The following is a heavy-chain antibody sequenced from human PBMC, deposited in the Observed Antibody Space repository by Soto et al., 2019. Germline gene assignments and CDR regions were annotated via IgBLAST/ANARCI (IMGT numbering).Heavy chain of an antibody. Sequence: EVQLLESGGGLVQPGGSLRLSCAASGFTFSSYAMSWVRQAPGKGLEWVSAISGSGGSTYYADSVKGRFTISRDNSKNTLHLQMNSLRAEDTAVYYCAKGRGILTGYYGDDYYYYMDVWGKGPTVTVSS. CDR3: AKGRGILTGYYGDDYYYYMDV. V-gene: IGHV3-23*01. CDR2: ISGSGGST. J-gene: IGHJ6*03. CDR1: GFTFSSYA. D-gene: IGHD3-9*01.